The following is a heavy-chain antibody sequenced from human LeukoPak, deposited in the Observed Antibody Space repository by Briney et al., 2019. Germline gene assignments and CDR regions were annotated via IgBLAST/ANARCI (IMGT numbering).Heavy chain of an antibody. CDR1: GGSLSTYY. CDR2: IYYSGTT. J-gene: IGHJ6*02. CDR3: ARLYYYYGLDV. V-gene: IGHV4-59*08. Sequence: SESLSLTCSVSGGSLSTYYCSWIRQPPGKGLEWMGYIYYSGTTNYNPSLKSRGTISVDTSRYQFSLRLSSVTAADTAVYYCARLYYYYGLDVWGQGTTVTVSS.